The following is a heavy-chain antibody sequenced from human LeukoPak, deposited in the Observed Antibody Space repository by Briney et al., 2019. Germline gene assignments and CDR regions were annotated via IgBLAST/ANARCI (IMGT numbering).Heavy chain of an antibody. V-gene: IGHV4-59*01. Sequence: PSETLSLTCTVSGGSISNYDWSWIRQFPGKGLEWTGYIYNSGSTNYNPSLKSRVAISKDTSNNQFSLKLSSVTAADTAVYYCARVGAAMDNFDYWGQGTLVSVS. CDR3: ARVGAAMDNFDY. CDR2: IYNSGST. D-gene: IGHD5-18*01. J-gene: IGHJ4*02. CDR1: GGSISNYD.